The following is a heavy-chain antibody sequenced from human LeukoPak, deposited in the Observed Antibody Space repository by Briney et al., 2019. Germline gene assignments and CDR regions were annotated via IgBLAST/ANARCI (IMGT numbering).Heavy chain of an antibody. V-gene: IGHV3-21*06. CDR3: LRGDSRDF. J-gene: IGHJ4*02. Sequence: GGSLGLSCAACGFAFSTYTVNWARQSPGKGLEWVASISSGGTTTHYADSVKGRFTISRDNAQNVLYLQMNGLRADDAAVYYCLRGDSRDFWGQGTLVTVSS. CDR2: ISSGGTTT. D-gene: IGHD3-22*01. CDR1: GFAFSTYT.